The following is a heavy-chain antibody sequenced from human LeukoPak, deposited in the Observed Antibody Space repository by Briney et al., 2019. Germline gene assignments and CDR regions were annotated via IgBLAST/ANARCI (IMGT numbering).Heavy chain of an antibody. V-gene: IGHV4-59*08. CDR1: GGSIRSYY. D-gene: IGHD3-10*01. J-gene: IGHJ4*02. CDR3: ASQETYYGSAY. Sequence: SETLSLTCTVSGGSIRSYYWSWIRQPLGKGLEWIGYIYYSGSTNYNPSLKSRVTISVDTSKNQFSLKLSSVTAADTAVYYCASQETYYGSAYWGQGTLVTVSS. CDR2: IYYSGST.